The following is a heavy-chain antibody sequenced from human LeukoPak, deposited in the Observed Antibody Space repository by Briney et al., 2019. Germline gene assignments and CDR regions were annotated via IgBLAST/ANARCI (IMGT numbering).Heavy chain of an antibody. Sequence: GGSLRLSCGASGFTFSNYGMHWVRQAPGKGLEWVAVIYYDGSKEIYADSVKGRFTISRDNAKNSLYLQMNSLRAEDTAVYYCARESVREWELLYFFDYWGQGTLVTVSS. D-gene: IGHD1-26*01. J-gene: IGHJ4*02. CDR3: ARESVREWELLYFFDY. V-gene: IGHV3-33*01. CDR2: IYYDGSKE. CDR1: GFTFSNYG.